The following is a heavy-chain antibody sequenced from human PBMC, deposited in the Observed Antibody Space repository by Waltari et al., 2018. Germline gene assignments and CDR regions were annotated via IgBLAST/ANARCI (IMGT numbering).Heavy chain of an antibody. V-gene: IGHV4-39*07. D-gene: IGHD6-13*01. J-gene: IGHJ3*02. CDR2: IYFAGGP. Sequence: QLQLRESGPGLLKPSETLSLTCSVSGDSIGSGYYYWGWIRQAPGKGLEWIGSIYFAGGPYYNPPRKSRLTISVDTSKNQFSLRLSSVTAADTAVYYCAREVGGSSWSTTPRGDAFDIWGQGTMVTVSS. CDR1: GDSIGSGYYY. CDR3: AREVGGSSWSTTPRGDAFDI.